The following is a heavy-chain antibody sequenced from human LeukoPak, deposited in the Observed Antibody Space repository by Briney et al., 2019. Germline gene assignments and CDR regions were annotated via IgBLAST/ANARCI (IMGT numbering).Heavy chain of an antibody. Sequence: GGSLRLSCAASGFTFSSYEMNWVRQAPGKGLEWVSYISSSGSTIYYAGSVKGRFTISRDNAKNSLYLQMNSLRAEDTAVYYCARVNGRYGGYFDYWGQGTLVTVSS. J-gene: IGHJ4*02. V-gene: IGHV3-48*03. CDR3: ARVNGRYGGYFDY. CDR1: GFTFSSYE. D-gene: IGHD2-8*01. CDR2: ISSSGSTI.